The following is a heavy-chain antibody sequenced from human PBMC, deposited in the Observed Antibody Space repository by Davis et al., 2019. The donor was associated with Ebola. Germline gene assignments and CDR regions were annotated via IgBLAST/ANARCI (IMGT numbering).Heavy chain of an antibody. CDR2: INPNSGGT. J-gene: IGHJ4*02. V-gene: IGHV1-2*02. D-gene: IGHD6-13*01. Sequence: ASVKVSCKASGYTFTGYYMHWVRQASGQGLEWMGWINPNSGGTNYAQKFQGRVTMTRDTSISTAYLQWSSLKASDTAMYYCARPTAAGQFYYFDYWGQGTLVTVSS. CDR3: ARPTAAGQFYYFDY. CDR1: GYTFTGYY.